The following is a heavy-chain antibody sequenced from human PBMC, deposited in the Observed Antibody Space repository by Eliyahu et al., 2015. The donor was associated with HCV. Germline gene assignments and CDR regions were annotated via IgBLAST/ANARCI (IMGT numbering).Heavy chain of an antibody. D-gene: IGHD5-18*01. CDR1: GFTFSSYA. CDR3: AKVALWIQLWPPTPYFDY. V-gene: IGHV3-23*01. CDR2: ISGSGGST. J-gene: IGHJ4*02. Sequence: EVQLLESGGGLVQPGGSLRLSCAASGFTFSSYAMSWVRQAPGKGLEWVSAISGSGGSTYYADSVKGRFTISRDNSKNTLYLQMNSLRAEDTAVYYCAKVALWIQLWPPTPYFDYWGQGTLVTVSS.